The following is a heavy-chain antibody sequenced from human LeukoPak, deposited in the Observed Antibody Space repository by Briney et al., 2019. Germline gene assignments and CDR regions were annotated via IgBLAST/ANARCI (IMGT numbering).Heavy chain of an antibody. CDR2: ISSSSSYI. V-gene: IGHV3-21*01. CDR3: AKDKYMVRELDY. J-gene: IGHJ4*02. CDR1: GFTFSSYE. Sequence: PGGSLRLSCAASGFTFSSYEMNWVRQAPGKGLEWVSSISSSSSYIYYADSVKGRFTISRDNAKNSLYLQMNSLRAEDTAVYYCAKDKYMVRELDYWGQGNLVTVSS. D-gene: IGHD3-10*01.